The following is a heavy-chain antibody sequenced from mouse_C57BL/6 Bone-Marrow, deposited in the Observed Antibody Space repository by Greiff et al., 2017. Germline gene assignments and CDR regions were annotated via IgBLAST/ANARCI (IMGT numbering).Heavy chain of an antibody. CDR2: ISSGSSTI. CDR3: ARRLWFFDD. D-gene: IGHD2-2*01. CDR1: GFTFSDSG. J-gene: IGHJ2*01. Sequence: VMLVESGGGLVKPGGSLTLSCAASGFTFSDSGMHWVRQAPEKGLEWVAYISSGSSTIYYADPVKGRCTLSRDNAKNTVFLQMTSLRSEDTAMYYCARRLWFFDDWGQGTTLTVSS. V-gene: IGHV5-17*01.